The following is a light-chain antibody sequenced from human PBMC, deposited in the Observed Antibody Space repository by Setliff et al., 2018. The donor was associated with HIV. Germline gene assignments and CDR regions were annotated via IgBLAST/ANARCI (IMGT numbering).Light chain of an antibody. Sequence: QSALAQPRSVSGSPGQSVTISCTGTSSDVGNYNYVSWYQQHPGKAPKLIIFDVSKRPSGVPDRFSGSKSGNTASLTISGLQDEDEADYYCYSFTGRYTSKYVFGTGTKVTVL. V-gene: IGLV2-11*01. CDR2: DVS. CDR3: YSFTGRYTSKYV. J-gene: IGLJ1*01. CDR1: SSDVGNYNY.